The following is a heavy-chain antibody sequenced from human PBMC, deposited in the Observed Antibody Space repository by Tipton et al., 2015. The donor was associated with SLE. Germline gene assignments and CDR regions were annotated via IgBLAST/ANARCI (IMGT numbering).Heavy chain of an antibody. CDR1: GESFSGYY. CDR3: SVYSGSDARDY. CDR2: INHSGST. D-gene: IGHD5-12*01. V-gene: IGHV4-34*01. J-gene: IGHJ4*02. Sequence: TLSLTCAVYGESFSGYYWTWIRQPPGKGLEWIGSINHSGSTNYSPSLKSRATISVDTSKNQVSLSLSTVTAADTAVYFCSVYSGSDARDYWGPGTQVTVSS.